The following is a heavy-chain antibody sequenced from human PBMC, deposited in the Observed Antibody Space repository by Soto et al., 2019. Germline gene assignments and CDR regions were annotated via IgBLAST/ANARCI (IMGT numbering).Heavy chain of an antibody. J-gene: IGHJ4*02. Sequence: SVKLSCKVSGSRFSKYVISWVRQAPGHGLEWLGRIIPIFNSTKYAQSFQGRVTITADKSTSTASLELSSLRSDDTAVYYCAREGRGKKAGYNGLVSLGYWGQGTLVTVSS. CDR2: IIPIFNST. CDR1: GSRFSKYV. D-gene: IGHD2-2*02. V-gene: IGHV1-69*06. CDR3: AREGRGKKAGYNGLVSLGY.